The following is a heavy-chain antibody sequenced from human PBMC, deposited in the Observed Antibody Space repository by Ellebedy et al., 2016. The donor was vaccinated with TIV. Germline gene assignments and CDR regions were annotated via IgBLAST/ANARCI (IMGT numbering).Heavy chain of an antibody. J-gene: IGHJ4*02. CDR2: LKEDGSER. Sequence: GESLKISCAASGFTFTTFWMSWVRQAPGKGLEWVANLKEDGSERHYVDSVEGRFTISRDNAKNSLYLQMDNLGAEDTAVYYCARGGNHFFGHWGQGNLVTVSS. CDR3: ARGGNHFFGH. D-gene: IGHD4-23*01. CDR1: GFTFTTFW. V-gene: IGHV3-7*03.